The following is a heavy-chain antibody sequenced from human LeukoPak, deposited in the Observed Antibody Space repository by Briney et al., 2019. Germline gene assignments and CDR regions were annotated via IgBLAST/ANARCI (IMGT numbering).Heavy chain of an antibody. CDR2: INPNSGGT. D-gene: IGHD3-16*01. Sequence: ASVKVSCKASGYTFTGYYMHWVRQAPGQGLEWMGWINPNSGGTNYAQKFRGWVTMTRDTSISTAYMELSRLRSDDTAVYYCARAGEPLYYFDYWGQGTLVTVSS. V-gene: IGHV1-2*04. CDR1: GYTFTGYY. J-gene: IGHJ4*02. CDR3: ARAGEPLYYFDY.